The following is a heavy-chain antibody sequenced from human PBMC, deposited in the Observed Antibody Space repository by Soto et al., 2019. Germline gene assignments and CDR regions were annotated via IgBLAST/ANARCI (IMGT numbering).Heavy chain of an antibody. CDR2: ISSSSSTI. V-gene: IGHV3-48*02. J-gene: IGHJ3*02. CDR3: TKGVITLKPFDI. CDR1: GFTFSSYS. D-gene: IGHD3-22*01. Sequence: GGSLRLSCAASGFTFSSYSMNWVRQAPGKGLEWVSYISSSSSTIYYADSVKGRFTISRDNAKNSLYLQMNSLRDEDTAVYYCTKGVITLKPFDIWGQGTMVTVSS.